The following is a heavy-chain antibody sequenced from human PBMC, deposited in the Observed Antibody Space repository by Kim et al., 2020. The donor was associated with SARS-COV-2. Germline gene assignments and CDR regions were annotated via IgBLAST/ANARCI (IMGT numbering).Heavy chain of an antibody. D-gene: IGHD3-16*02. J-gene: IGHJ6*02. V-gene: IGHV3-21*01. CDR1: GFTFSSYS. CDR2: ISSSSSYI. Sequence: GGSLRLSCAASGFTFSSYSMNWVRQAPGKGLEWVSSISSSSSYIYYADSVKGRFTISRDNAKNSLYLQMNSLRAEDTAVYYCARENETPAPGSYDYVWGSYRPFYYYYGMDVWGQGTTVTVSS. CDR3: ARENETPAPGSYDYVWGSYRPFYYYYGMDV.